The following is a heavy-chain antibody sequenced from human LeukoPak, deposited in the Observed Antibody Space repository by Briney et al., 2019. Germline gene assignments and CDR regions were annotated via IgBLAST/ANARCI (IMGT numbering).Heavy chain of an antibody. Sequence: PGGSLRLSCAASGFTFSSYGMHWVRQAPGKGLEWVAVISYDGSNKYYADSVKGRFTTSRDNSKNTLYLQMNSLRAEDTAVYYCAKEGSYYYDSSGYYPPYFDYWGQGTLVTVSS. D-gene: IGHD3-22*01. V-gene: IGHV3-30*18. CDR2: ISYDGSNK. J-gene: IGHJ4*02. CDR3: AKEGSYYYDSSGYYPPYFDY. CDR1: GFTFSSYG.